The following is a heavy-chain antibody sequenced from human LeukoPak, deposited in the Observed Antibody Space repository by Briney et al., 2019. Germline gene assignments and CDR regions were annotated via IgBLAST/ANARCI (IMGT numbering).Heavy chain of an antibody. J-gene: IGHJ4*02. D-gene: IGHD4-17*01. CDR3: AKVGRATVTTFFDY. Sequence: GGSLRLSCAASGFTFSDYYMSWVRQAPGKGLEWVSAISGSGGSTYYADSVKGRFTISRDNSKNTLYLQMNSLRAGDTAVYYCAKVGRATVTTFFDYWGQGTLVTVSS. CDR1: GFTFSDYY. CDR2: ISGSGGST. V-gene: IGHV3-23*01.